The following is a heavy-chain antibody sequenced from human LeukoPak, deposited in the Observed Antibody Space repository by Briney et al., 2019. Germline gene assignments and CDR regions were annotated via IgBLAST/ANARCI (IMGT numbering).Heavy chain of an antibody. D-gene: IGHD3-22*01. CDR2: IYYTGST. Sequence: SETLSLTCTVSGGSISTYYWTWIRQPPGKGLEWIGCIYYTGSTNYNPSLESRVTISLDTSKNQFSLSLSSVTAADTAVYYCARGYYYDFDYWGQGTLVTVSS. V-gene: IGHV4-59*01. CDR3: ARGYYYDFDY. J-gene: IGHJ4*02. CDR1: GGSISTYY.